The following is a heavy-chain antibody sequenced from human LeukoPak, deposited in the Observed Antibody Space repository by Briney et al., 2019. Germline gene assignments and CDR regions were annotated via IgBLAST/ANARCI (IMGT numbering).Heavy chain of an antibody. Sequence: SGTLSLTCTVSGGSISSSHWWGWGRQPPGKVLEWVGEIHHRGNTNSNPSLKSRLTISGDKSKNQFSLRLNSVTAADTAVYYCARAFVQGSSLPYFDCWGQGTLVTVSS. CDR2: IHHRGNT. V-gene: IGHV4-4*02. J-gene: IGHJ4*02. CDR3: ARAFVQGSSLPYFDC. CDR1: GGSISSSHW. D-gene: IGHD1-26*01.